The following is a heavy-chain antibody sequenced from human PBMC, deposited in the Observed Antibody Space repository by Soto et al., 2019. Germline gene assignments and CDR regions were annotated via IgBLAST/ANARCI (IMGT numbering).Heavy chain of an antibody. CDR1: GGSTSSYY. CDR2: IYYSGST. Sequence: PSETLSLTCTVSGGSTSSYYWSWIRQPPGKGLEWIGYIYYSGSTNYNPSLKSRVTISVDTSKNQFSLKLSSVTAADTAVYYCAFPGIAAAWPFQHWGQGTLVTSPQ. CDR3: AFPGIAAAWPFQH. J-gene: IGHJ1*01. V-gene: IGHV4-59*01. D-gene: IGHD6-13*01.